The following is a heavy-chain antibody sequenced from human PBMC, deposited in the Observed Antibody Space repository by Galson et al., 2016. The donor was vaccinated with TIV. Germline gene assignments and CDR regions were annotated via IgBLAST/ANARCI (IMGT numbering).Heavy chain of an antibody. J-gene: IGHJ6*02. V-gene: IGHV1-18*01. CDR2: ISAYNGNT. CDR1: GYTFTSYG. Sequence: SVKVSCKASGYTFTSYGINWVRQVPGQGLEWVGWISAYNGNTNYAQMPQGRVTLTTDTPTSTAYMELRSLRSDDTPVYYCARVYYSYEMDAWGQGTTVTVPS. CDR3: ARVYYSYEMDA. D-gene: IGHD3-10*01.